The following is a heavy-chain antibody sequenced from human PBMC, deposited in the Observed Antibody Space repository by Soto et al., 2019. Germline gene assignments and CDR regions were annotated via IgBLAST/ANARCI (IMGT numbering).Heavy chain of an antibody. CDR2: IWYDGSNK. CDR1: GFTFSSYG. D-gene: IGHD2-15*01. Sequence: ESGGGVVQPGRSLRLSCAASGFTFSSYGMHWVRQAPGKGLEWVAVIWYDGSNKYYADSVKGRFTISRDNSKNTLYLQMNSLRAEDTAVYYCATVVVVAATAEYFQHWGQGTLVTVSS. V-gene: IGHV3-33*01. J-gene: IGHJ1*01. CDR3: ATVVVVAATAEYFQH.